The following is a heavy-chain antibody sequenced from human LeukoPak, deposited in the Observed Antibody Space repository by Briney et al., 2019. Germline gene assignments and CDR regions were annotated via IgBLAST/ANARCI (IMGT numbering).Heavy chain of an antibody. CDR3: ARGAKGRFWGAFHI. V-gene: IGHV3-53*01. D-gene: IGHD3-3*01. CDR2: IYSGGST. Sequence: GGSLRLSCAASGFTVSSNYMSWVRQAPGKGLEWVSVIYSGGSTYYADSVKGRFTISRDNSKNTLYLQMNSLRAEDTAVYYCARGAKGRFWGAFHIWGQGTMVTASS. J-gene: IGHJ3*02. CDR1: GFTVSSNY.